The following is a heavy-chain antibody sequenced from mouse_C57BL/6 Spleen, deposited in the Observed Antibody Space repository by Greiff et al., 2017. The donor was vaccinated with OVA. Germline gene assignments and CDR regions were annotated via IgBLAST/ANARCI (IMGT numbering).Heavy chain of an antibody. J-gene: IGHJ3*01. CDR2: ISSGGDYI. CDR3: TRDKTYDGSPAWFAY. V-gene: IGHV5-9-1*02. CDR1: GFTFSSYA. Sequence: EVKLVESGEGLVKPGGSLKLSCAASGFTFSSYAMSWVRQTPEKRLEWVAYISSGGDYIYYADTVKGRFTISRDNARNTLYLQMSSLKSEDTAMYYCTRDKTYDGSPAWFAYWGQGTLVTVSA. D-gene: IGHD2-3*01.